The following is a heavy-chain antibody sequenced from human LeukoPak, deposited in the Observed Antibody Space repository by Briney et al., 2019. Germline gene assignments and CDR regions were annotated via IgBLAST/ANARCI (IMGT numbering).Heavy chain of an antibody. V-gene: IGHV3-7*01. J-gene: IGHJ4*02. Sequence: RPGGSPRLSCAASGFTFSSYWMSWVRQAPGKGLEWVANIKQDGSEKYYVDSVKGRFTISRDNAKNSLYLQMNSLRAEDTAVYYCARGLYVSIAVAGPLLGYWGQGTLVTVSS. D-gene: IGHD6-19*01. CDR1: GFTFSSYW. CDR2: IKQDGSEK. CDR3: ARGLYVSIAVAGPLLGY.